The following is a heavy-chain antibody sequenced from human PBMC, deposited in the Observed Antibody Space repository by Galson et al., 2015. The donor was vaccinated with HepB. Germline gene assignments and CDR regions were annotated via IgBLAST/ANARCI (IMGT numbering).Heavy chain of an antibody. V-gene: IGHV3-15*01. CDR1: GFTFSNAW. J-gene: IGHJ6*02. D-gene: IGHD6-19*01. CDR3: TTSSGWHYYYGIDV. Sequence: SLSLSCAASGFTFSNAWMSWVRQAPGKGLEWVGRIKSKTDGGTTDYAAPVKGRFTISRDDSKNTLYLQMNSLKTEDTAVYYCTTSSGWHYYYGIDVWGQGTTFTVSS. CDR2: IKSKTDGGTT.